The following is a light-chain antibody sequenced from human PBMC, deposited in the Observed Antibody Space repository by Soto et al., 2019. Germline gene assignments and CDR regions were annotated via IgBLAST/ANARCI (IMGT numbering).Light chain of an antibody. CDR2: AHN. Sequence: SVLTHPPSVSGAPGQGVTISCTGSRYNIEAGSDVHWYQQLPGTAPKLLIFAHNSRPSGVPDRFSGSTSGTSASLDITGLQDYDEADYYRQSYDTRLRDPLFGGGTKRTVL. CDR1: RYNIEAGSD. J-gene: IGLJ2*01. V-gene: IGLV1-40*01. CDR3: QSYDTRLRDPL.